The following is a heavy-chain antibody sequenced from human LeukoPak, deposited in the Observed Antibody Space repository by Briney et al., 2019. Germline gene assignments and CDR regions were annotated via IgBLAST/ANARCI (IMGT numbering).Heavy chain of an antibody. CDR1: GGSFSGYY. CDR3: ARDCDWFDP. V-gene: IGHV4-34*01. D-gene: IGHD2-21*01. J-gene: IGHJ5*02. Sequence: PSETLSLTCAVYGGSFSGYYWSWIRQPPGKGLEWIGEINHSGSTNYNPSLKSRVTLSVDTSKNQFSLKLSSVTAADTAVYYCARDCDWFDPWGQGTLVTVSS. CDR2: INHSGST.